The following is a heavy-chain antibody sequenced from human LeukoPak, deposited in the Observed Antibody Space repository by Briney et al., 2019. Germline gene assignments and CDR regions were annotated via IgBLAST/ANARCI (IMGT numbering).Heavy chain of an antibody. CDR1: GGSISSYY. Sequence: SETLSLTCTVSGGSISSYYWSWILQPPGKGLEWIGYIYYSGSTNYNPSLKSRVTISVDTSKNQFSLKLSSVTAADTAMYYCARHGVRSFDYWGQGTLVTVSS. CDR3: ARHGVRSFDY. V-gene: IGHV4-59*08. CDR2: IYYSGST. J-gene: IGHJ4*02. D-gene: IGHD1-1*01.